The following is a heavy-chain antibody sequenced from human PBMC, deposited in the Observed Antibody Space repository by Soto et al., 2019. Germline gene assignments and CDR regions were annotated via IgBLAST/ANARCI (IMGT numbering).Heavy chain of an antibody. CDR2: IWYDGGDK. CDR3: ARSASFGDYALDY. J-gene: IGHJ4*02. V-gene: IGHV3-33*01. D-gene: IGHD4-17*01. CDR1: GFTFSSYG. Sequence: QVQLVESGGGVVQPGRSLRFSCAASGFTFSSYGMHWVRQAPGKGLEWVAIIWYDGGDKYYVDSAKGRFTISRDNSKNTLYLQMNSLRAEDTAVYYCARSASFGDYALDYWGQGTLVIVSS.